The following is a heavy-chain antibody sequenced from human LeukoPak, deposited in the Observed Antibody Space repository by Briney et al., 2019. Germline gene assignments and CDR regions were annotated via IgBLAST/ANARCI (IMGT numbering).Heavy chain of an antibody. CDR1: GYTFTSYG. V-gene: IGHV1-18*01. CDR2: ISAYNGNT. CDR3: ARESQLYQFTFDY. Sequence: ASVKVSCKASGYTFTSYGISWVRQAPGQGLEWMGWISAYNGNTNYAQKLQGRVTMTTDTSTSTDYMELRSLRSDDTAVYYCARESQLYQFTFDYWGQGTLVTVSS. J-gene: IGHJ4*02. D-gene: IGHD2-2*01.